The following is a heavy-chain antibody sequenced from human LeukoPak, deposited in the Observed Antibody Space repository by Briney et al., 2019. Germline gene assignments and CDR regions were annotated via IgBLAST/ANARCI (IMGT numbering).Heavy chain of an antibody. D-gene: IGHD3-10*01. CDR3: ARGDGSGRYCIEY. CDR2: INPNSGVT. CDR1: GYTFSDYY. J-gene: IGHJ4*02. Sequence: GASVKVSCKASGYTFSDYYIHWVRQAPGQGLEWMGLINPNSGVTNYAQKFQGRVTMTRDTSISTVYMELSRLTSDDTAVYYCARGDGSGRYCIEYWGQGTLVAVAS. V-gene: IGHV1-2*02.